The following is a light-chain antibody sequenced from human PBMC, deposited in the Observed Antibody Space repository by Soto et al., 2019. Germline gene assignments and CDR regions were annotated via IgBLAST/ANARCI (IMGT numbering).Light chain of an antibody. CDR1: KNLSRY. J-gene: IGKJ5*01. Sequence: EVVLTQSPGTLSLSPGDRASLSCRASKNLSRYFLAWYQHKPGQAPRLLIYGASTRATGIPARFSGSGSGTEFTLTISSLQSEDFAVYYCQQYNNWPPAISITFGQGTRLEIK. V-gene: IGKV3-15*01. CDR3: QQYNNWPPAISIT. CDR2: GAS.